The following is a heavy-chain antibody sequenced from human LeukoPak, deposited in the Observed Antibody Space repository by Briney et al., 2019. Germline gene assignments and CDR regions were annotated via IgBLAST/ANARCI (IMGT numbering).Heavy chain of an antibody. CDR3: ARGGGSYYSKRGTFDY. Sequence: GGSLRLSCAASGFTVSSNYMSWVRQAPGKGPEWVSVIYSGGSTYYADSVKGRFTISRHNSKNTLYLQMNSLRAEDTAVYYCARGGGSYYSKRGTFDYWGQGTLVTVSS. CDR1: GFTVSSNY. CDR2: IYSGGST. D-gene: IGHD1-26*01. J-gene: IGHJ4*02. V-gene: IGHV3-53*04.